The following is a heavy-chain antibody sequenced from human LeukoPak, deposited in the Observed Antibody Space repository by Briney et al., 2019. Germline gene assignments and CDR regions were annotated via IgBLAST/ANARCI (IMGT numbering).Heavy chain of an antibody. Sequence: ASVMVSCKASGYTFTSYDINWVRQATGQGLEWMGWMNPNSGNTGYAQKFQGRVTMTRNTSISTAYMELSSLRSEDTAVYYCAGSGSPGHDAFDIWGQGTMVTVSS. CDR2: MNPNSGNT. V-gene: IGHV1-8*01. J-gene: IGHJ3*02. CDR1: GYTFTSYD. CDR3: AGSGSPGHDAFDI. D-gene: IGHD1-26*01.